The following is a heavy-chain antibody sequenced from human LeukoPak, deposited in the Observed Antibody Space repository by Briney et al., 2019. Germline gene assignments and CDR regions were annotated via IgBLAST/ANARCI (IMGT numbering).Heavy chain of an antibody. Sequence: PGGSLRLSCAASGFTFSSYSMNWVRQAPGKGLEWIGSIYYSGSTYYNPSLKSRVTISVDTSKNQFSLKLSSVTAADTAVYYCARDADYYDSSGSYFDYWGQGTLVTVSS. V-gene: IGHV4-39*07. CDR3: ARDADYYDSSGSYFDY. J-gene: IGHJ4*02. CDR2: IYYSGST. D-gene: IGHD3-22*01. CDR1: GFTFSSYS.